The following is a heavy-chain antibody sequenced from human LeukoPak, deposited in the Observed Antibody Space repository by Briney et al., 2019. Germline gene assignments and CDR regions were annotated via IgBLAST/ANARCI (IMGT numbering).Heavy chain of an antibody. Sequence: GGSLRLSCAASGFTFSSYAMSWVRQAPGNGLDWVSAISGSGGSTYYADSVKGRFTISRDNSKNTLYLQMNSLRAEDTAVYYCAVKDRGYSYGYASVWGQGTLVTVSS. CDR1: GFTFSSYA. J-gene: IGHJ4*02. V-gene: IGHV3-23*01. CDR3: AVKDRGYSYGYASV. D-gene: IGHD5-18*01. CDR2: ISGSGGST.